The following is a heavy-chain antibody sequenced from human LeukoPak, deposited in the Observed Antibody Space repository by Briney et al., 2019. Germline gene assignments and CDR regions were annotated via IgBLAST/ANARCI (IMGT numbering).Heavy chain of an antibody. D-gene: IGHD2-8*01. Sequence: GGSLTLSCAASGFSLNSNYMSWVRQAPGKGLEWVLVIYSGGSTYYADSVKGRFTISRDNSKNTLYLQMNSLRGEDTALYYCAKDLAGCSDSWGQGTLVTVSS. J-gene: IGHJ4*02. CDR2: IYSGGST. CDR1: GFSLNSNY. CDR3: AKDLAGCSDS. V-gene: IGHV3-53*01.